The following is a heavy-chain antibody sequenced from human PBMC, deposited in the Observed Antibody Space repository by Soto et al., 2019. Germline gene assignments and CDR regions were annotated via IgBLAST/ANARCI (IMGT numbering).Heavy chain of an antibody. V-gene: IGHV1-69*01. CDR1: GGTFSSYA. CDR2: TIPIFGTA. CDR3: AGPRYYYGSGSDGFDS. Sequence: QVQLVQSGAEVKKPGSSVKVSCKASGGTFSSYAISWVRQAPGHGLEWMGGTIPIFGTANYAQKFQGRVTITADESTSRAYMELSSLRSEDTAVYYCAGPRYYYGSGSDGFDSWGQGRMVIVAS. D-gene: IGHD3-10*01. J-gene: IGHJ3*02.